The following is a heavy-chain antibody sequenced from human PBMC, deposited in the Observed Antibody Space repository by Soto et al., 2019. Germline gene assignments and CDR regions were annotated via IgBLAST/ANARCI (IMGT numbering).Heavy chain of an antibody. J-gene: IGHJ4*02. CDR1: VYTFTSYG. CDR3: ARARGSYALDF. D-gene: IGHD2-15*01. CDR2: ISANNGKT. V-gene: IGHV1-18*01. Sequence: QVQLVQSGAEVKKPGASVKVSCKAFVYTFTSYGISWVRQAPGQGLEWMGWISANNGKTNYAQKLQGRVTMTTDTSMSTAYIDLRGLRSDDTAVYYCARARGSYALDFWAQGTLVTVSS.